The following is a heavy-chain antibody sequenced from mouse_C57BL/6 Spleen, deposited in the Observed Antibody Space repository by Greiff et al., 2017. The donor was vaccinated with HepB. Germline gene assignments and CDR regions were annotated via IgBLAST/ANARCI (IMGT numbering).Heavy chain of an antibody. CDR3: ARLRYYGSGAMDY. Sequence: QVQLQQPGAELVRPGSSVKLSCKASGYTFTSYWMDWVKQRPGQGLEWIGNIYPSDSETHYNQKFKDKATLTEDKSSSTDYMQLRSLTSEDSAVYYCARLRYYGSGAMDYWGQGTSVTVSS. CDR1: GYTFTSYW. CDR2: IYPSDSET. J-gene: IGHJ4*01. V-gene: IGHV1-61*01. D-gene: IGHD1-1*01.